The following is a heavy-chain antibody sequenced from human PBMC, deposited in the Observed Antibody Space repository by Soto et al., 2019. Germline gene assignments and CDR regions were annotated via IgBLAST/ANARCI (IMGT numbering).Heavy chain of an antibody. CDR3: ARGIVGATVWYYGMDV. D-gene: IGHD1-26*01. Sequence: QVQLVQSGAEVKKPGASVKVSCKASGGTFSSYAISWVRQAPGQGLEWMGGIIPIFGTANYAQKFQGRVTITADESTSTAYMELSSLRSEDTAVYYCARGIVGATVWYYGMDVWGQGTTVTVSS. J-gene: IGHJ6*02. CDR1: GGTFSSYA. CDR2: IIPIFGTA. V-gene: IGHV1-69*12.